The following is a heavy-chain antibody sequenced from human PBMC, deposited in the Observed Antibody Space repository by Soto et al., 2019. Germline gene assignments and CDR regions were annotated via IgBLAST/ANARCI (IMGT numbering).Heavy chain of an antibody. Sequence: QVQLVQSGAEVKKPGSSVKVSCKASGGTFSSYAISWVRQAPGQGLEGMGGIIPIFGTANYAQKFQGRVTITADESTSTAYMELSSLRSEDTAVYYCARDREAYCGGDCYSRYFQHWGQGTLVTVSS. J-gene: IGHJ1*01. V-gene: IGHV1-69*12. CDR2: IIPIFGTA. CDR3: ARDREAYCGGDCYSRYFQH. CDR1: GGTFSSYA. D-gene: IGHD2-21*02.